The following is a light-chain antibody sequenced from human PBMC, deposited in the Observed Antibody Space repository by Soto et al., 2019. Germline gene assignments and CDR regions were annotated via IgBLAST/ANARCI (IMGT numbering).Light chain of an antibody. V-gene: IGKV1-5*01. CDR3: QQYSTYSWT. Sequence: DIQMTQSPSTLSASVGDRVTITCRASQSISNWLAWYQQKPGKAPKLLIYDASTLQSGVPSRFSGSGSATEFTLTISSLQAEDVARYYCQQYSTYSWTFGQGTKVDIK. CDR1: QSISNW. CDR2: DAS. J-gene: IGKJ1*01.